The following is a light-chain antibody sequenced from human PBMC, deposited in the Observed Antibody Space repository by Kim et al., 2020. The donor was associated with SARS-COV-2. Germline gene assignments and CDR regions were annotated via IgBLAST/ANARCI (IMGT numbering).Light chain of an antibody. J-gene: IGLJ1*01. CDR3: CSYAGSYTFWV. V-gene: IGLV2-11*01. CDR2: DVT. CDR1: SSDVGGYNY. Sequence: QSVLTQPRSVSGSPGQSVTISCTGTSSDVGGYNYVSWYQQHPGKAPKVMIYDVTKRPSGVPNRFSGSKSGNTASLTISGLQAEDEADYYCCSYAGSYTFWVFGTGTKVTVL.